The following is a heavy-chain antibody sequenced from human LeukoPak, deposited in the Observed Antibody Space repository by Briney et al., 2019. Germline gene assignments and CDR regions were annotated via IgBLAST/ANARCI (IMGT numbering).Heavy chain of an antibody. Sequence: GGSLRLACAASGFTFSSYSMTWVRQAPGKGLEWVSSMSSGSRYIYYADSVRGRFTISRDNAKNSLYLLMNSLRAEDTAVYYCARDRPTGASRLFVVQWGQGTLVTVSS. D-gene: IGHD3-3*01. CDR1: GFTFSSYS. CDR3: ARDRPTGASRLFVVQ. J-gene: IGHJ4*02. CDR2: MSSGSRYI. V-gene: IGHV3-21*01.